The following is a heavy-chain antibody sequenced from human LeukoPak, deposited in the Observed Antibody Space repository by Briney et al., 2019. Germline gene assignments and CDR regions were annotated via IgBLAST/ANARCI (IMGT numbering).Heavy chain of an antibody. CDR3: ARDKRDIVVVPAQPTGMDV. CDR2: IYTSGST. J-gene: IGHJ6*02. D-gene: IGHD2-2*01. CDR1: GGSMSSYY. Sequence: PETLSLTRTLSGGSMSSYYWSWIRHPAGQGVEGIGRIYTSGSTNYNPSLKIRVTMSVDKSKNQFCLKLSAVTAADTAVYYCARDKRDIVVVPAQPTGMDVWGQGTTVTVSS. V-gene: IGHV4-4*07.